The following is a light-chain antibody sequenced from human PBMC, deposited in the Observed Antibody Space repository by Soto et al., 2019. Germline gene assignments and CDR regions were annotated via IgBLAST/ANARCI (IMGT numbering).Light chain of an antibody. CDR3: QSYDSSLSVV. CDR1: SSNIGAGYD. Sequence: QSVLTQPPSVSGAPGQRVTISCTGSSSNIGAGYDVHWYQQLPGTAPKLLIYGNSNRPSGVPDRFSGSKSGTSASLAITGLHAEDEADYYCQSYDSSLSVVFGGGTKVTVL. J-gene: IGLJ2*01. V-gene: IGLV1-40*01. CDR2: GNS.